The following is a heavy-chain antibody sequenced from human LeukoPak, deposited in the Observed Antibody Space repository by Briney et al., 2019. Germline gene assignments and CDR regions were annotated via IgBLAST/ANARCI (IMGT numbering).Heavy chain of an antibody. CDR3: AKDGAQYSSGPECDP. Sequence: GGSLRLSCAASGLHFSGTAMSWVRQAPGKGLEWVSAISHDGMNAYYADSVKGRFTISRDNSKKTVSLEMSGLTAADTGVYYCAKDGAQYSSGPECDPRGQGALVTVSP. D-gene: IGHD6-19*01. CDR1: GLHFSGTA. J-gene: IGHJ5*02. V-gene: IGHV3-23*01. CDR2: ISHDGMNA.